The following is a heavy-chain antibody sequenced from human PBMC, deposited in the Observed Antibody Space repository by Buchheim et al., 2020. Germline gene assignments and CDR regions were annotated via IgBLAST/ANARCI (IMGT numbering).Heavy chain of an antibody. CDR2: INNDGKRT. J-gene: IGHJ5*02. V-gene: IGHV3-74*01. Sequence: EGQLVESGGGLVQPGGSLRLSCAASRFTFSRYWMHWVRAAPGKGLEWVAGINNDGKRTIYADSVKGRFTISRDNAKNTLILQMNSLRVDDTAMYYCASETFSTSRSSRVRWFDPWGQGT. CDR3: ASETFSTSRSSRVRWFDP. D-gene: IGHD2-2*01. CDR1: RFTFSRYW.